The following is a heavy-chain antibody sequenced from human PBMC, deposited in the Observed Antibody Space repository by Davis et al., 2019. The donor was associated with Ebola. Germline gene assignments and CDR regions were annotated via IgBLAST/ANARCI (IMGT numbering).Heavy chain of an antibody. V-gene: IGHV3-21*01. J-gene: IGHJ4*02. CDR1: GFTFSSYS. D-gene: IGHD3-10*01. CDR3: ARVPQLGSGLFDY. CDR2: ISSSSSYI. Sequence: PGGSLRLSCAASGFTFSSYSMNWVRQAPGKGLEWVSSISSSSSYIYYADSVKGRFTISRDNAKNSLYLQMNSLRAEDTAVYYCARVPQLGSGLFDYWGQGTLVTVSS.